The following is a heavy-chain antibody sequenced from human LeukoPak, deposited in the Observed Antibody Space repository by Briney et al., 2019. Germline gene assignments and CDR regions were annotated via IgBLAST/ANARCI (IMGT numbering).Heavy chain of an antibody. CDR2: INHSGST. D-gene: IGHD3-3*01. V-gene: IGHV4-34*01. J-gene: IGHJ6*03. Sequence: SETLSLTCTVSGGSISSYYWSWIRQPPGKGLEWIGEINHSGSTNYNPSLKSRVTISVDTSKNQFSLKLSSVTAADTAVYYCARGARNYDFWSGYSPSLYYMDVWGKGTTVTVSS. CDR3: ARGARNYDFWSGYSPSLYYMDV. CDR1: GGSISSYY.